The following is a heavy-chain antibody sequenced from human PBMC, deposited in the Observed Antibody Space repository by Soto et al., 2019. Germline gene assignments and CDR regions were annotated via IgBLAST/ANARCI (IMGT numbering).Heavy chain of an antibody. CDR1: GFTFSSYA. J-gene: IGHJ4*02. D-gene: IGHD2-21*02. Sequence: GGSLRLSCAASGFTFSSYAMSWVRQAPGKGLEWVSAISGSGGSTYYADSVKGRFTISRDNSKNTLYLQMNSLRAEDTAVYYCAKVYCGGDCYSLPPLERLFDYWGQGTLVTVSS. V-gene: IGHV3-23*01. CDR2: ISGSGGST. CDR3: AKVYCGGDCYSLPPLERLFDY.